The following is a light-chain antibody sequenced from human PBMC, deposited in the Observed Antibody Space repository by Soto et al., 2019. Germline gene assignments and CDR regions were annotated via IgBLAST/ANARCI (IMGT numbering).Light chain of an antibody. J-gene: IGLJ2*01. CDR1: TSDVAYYDL. CDR2: EVD. V-gene: IGLV2-23*02. CDR3: CTYAGHVPK. Sequence: QSALTQPASVSGSPGQSITISCARTTSDVAYYDLVSWYQQHPGRAPKLLIYEVDKRPSGISVRFSGSKSGATASLTISGLLPEDEAVYFCCTYAGHVPKFGGGTKLTVL.